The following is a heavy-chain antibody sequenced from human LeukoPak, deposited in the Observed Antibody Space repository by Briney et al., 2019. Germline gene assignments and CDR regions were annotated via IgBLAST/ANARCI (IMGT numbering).Heavy chain of an antibody. V-gene: IGHV3-23*01. CDR3: AKTYAFDI. CDR2: ISGSGDST. CDR1: GFPFSNYG. J-gene: IGHJ3*02. Sequence: PGGSLRLSCAASGFPFSNYGMSWLRQAPGKGLEWVSAISGSGDSTNYADSVKGRFTISRDNSKNTLYLQMNSLRAEDTAVYYCAKTYAFDIWRQGTLVTVSS.